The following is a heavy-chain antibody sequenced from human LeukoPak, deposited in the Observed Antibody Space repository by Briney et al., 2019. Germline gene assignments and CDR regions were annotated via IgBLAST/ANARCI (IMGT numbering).Heavy chain of an antibody. Sequence: ASVKVSCKASGYTFTSYDINWVRQATGQGLEWMGWMNPNSGNTGYAQKFQGRVTMTRNTSISTAYMELSSLRSEDTAVYYCARGDYGDYDYYYGMDVWGQGTTVTVSS. CDR1: GYTFTSYD. D-gene: IGHD4-17*01. CDR2: MNPNSGNT. CDR3: ARGDYGDYDYYYGMDV. J-gene: IGHJ6*02. V-gene: IGHV1-8*01.